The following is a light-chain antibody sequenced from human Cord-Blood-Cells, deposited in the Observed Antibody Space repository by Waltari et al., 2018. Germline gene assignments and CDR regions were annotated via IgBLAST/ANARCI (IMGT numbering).Light chain of an antibody. Sequence: QSALTQPASVSGSPGQSITISCTGTRSDVGGYNYVSWYQQHPGKAPKLMIYDVSNRPSGVSTRFAGPKSGNTASLTISGLQAEDEADYYCSSYTSSSTLVFGGGTKLTVL. CDR3: SSYTSSSTLV. CDR2: DVS. CDR1: RSDVGGYNY. J-gene: IGLJ3*02. V-gene: IGLV2-14*03.